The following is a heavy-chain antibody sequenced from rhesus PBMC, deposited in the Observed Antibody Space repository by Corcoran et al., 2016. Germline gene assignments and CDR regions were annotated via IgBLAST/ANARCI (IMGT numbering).Heavy chain of an antibody. D-gene: IGHD1-38*01. Sequence: EVQLVESGGGLVQPGGSLRLSCADYGFTFSTNGMHWVRQAPGKGLEWVAVIFVDGSKKYYAESVKDRFTISRDNYKNMLYIQVNNLKLEDTAVYYCARSWPGFDYWGQGVLVTVSS. V-gene: IGHV3-54*02. J-gene: IGHJ4*01. CDR1: GFTFSTNG. CDR2: IFVDGSKK. CDR3: ARSWPGFDY.